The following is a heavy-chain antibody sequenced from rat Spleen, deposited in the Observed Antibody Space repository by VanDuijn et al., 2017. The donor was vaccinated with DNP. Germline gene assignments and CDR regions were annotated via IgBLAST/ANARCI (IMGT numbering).Heavy chain of an antibody. CDR1: GYSITSNY. V-gene: IGHV3-1*01. Sequence: EVQLQESGPGLVKPSQSLSLTCSVTGYSITSNYWAWIRKFPGNKMEWMGYISYSGGTGYNPSLKSRISITRDTSKNQFLLQVNSVTTEDTATYYCARGLNYGGYKYYYWYFDFWGPGTMVTVSS. CDR3: ARGLNYGGYKYYYWYFDF. J-gene: IGHJ1*01. CDR2: ISYSGGT. D-gene: IGHD1-11*01.